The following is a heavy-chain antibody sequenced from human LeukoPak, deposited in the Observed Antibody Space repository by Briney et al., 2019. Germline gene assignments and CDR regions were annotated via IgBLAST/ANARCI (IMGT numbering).Heavy chain of an antibody. CDR3: AKRGVVVVPAYYYYMDV. V-gene: IGHV3-7*01. Sequence: QSGGSLRLSCAASGFTFSSDWMSWVRQAPGKGLEWVANIKQDGSEKYYVDSVKGRVTISRDNSKNTLYLQMNSLRAEDTAVYYCAKRGVVVVPAYYYYMDVWGKGTTVTISS. CDR2: IKQDGSEK. J-gene: IGHJ6*03. D-gene: IGHD2-2*01. CDR1: GFTFSSDW.